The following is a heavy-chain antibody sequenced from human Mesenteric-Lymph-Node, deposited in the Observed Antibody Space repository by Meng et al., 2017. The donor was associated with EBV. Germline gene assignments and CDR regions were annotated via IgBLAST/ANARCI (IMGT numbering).Heavy chain of an antibody. V-gene: IGHV3-15*01. Sequence: EVRLVESGGGLVQPGGSLRVSCAASGFTFNNYGMSWVRQAPGKGLEWVGRIKSEGDGGTTDNAAPVNGRFTISRDDSKNTLYLQMSSLQAEDTAVYYCTTARTVTIHWGQGTLVTVSS. CDR1: GFTFNNYG. J-gene: IGHJ4*02. D-gene: IGHD4-17*01. CDR3: TTARTVTIH. CDR2: IKSEGDGGTT.